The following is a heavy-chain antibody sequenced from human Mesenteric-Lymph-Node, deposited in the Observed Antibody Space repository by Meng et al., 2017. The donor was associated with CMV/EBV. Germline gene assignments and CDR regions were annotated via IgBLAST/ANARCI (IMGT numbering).Heavy chain of an antibody. CDR2: INHSGST. CDR3: ARHQRWLKSEGGFNY. CDR1: GGSSSGYY. Sequence: QVLHHHVGAGLLKPSGTLSLTCAVYGGSSSGYYWSLIRQPPGKGLEWIGEINHSGSTNYNPSLKSRVTISVDTSKNQFSLKLSSVTAADTAVYYCARHQRWLKSEGGFNYWGQGTLVTVSS. J-gene: IGHJ4*02. V-gene: IGHV4-34*01. D-gene: IGHD4-23*01.